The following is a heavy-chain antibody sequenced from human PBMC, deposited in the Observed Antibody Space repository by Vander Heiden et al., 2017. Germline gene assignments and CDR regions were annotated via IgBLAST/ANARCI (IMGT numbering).Heavy chain of an antibody. CDR1: GFNFRYYA. V-gene: IGHV3-23*04. CDR3: AKEGLWYGGNWFDP. CDR2: ISGSGNDA. J-gene: IGHJ5*01. Sequence: EVQLVESGGGLVQPGGSLRVSYEASGFNFRYYAMTWVRQAPGKGLEWVSTISGSGNDADYAGSVKGRFIISRDNSKNTLYLQMNSLRAGDTALYYCAKEGLWYGGNWFDPWGQGTLVTVSS. D-gene: IGHD3-10*01.